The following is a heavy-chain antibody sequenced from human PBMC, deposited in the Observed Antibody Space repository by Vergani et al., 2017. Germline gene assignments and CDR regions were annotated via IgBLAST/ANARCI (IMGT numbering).Heavy chain of an antibody. CDR2: IKQDGSEK. CDR3: ARSPGGTNGICLN. CDR1: GFTVINYW. J-gene: IGHJ4*02. D-gene: IGHD2-8*01. V-gene: IGHV3-7*01. Sequence: EGQRRESGGGLVQPGGSLRLSCAASGFTVINYWMSWVRQAPGKGLEWVANIKQDGSEKYYVDSVKGRFTISRDNAKNSLYLQMNSLRAEDAAVYYCARSPGGTNGICLNWGQGTLVTVSS.